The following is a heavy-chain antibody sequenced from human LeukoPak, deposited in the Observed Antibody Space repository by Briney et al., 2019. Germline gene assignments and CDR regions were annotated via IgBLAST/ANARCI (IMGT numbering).Heavy chain of an antibody. D-gene: IGHD1-7*01. V-gene: IGHV3-23*01. J-gene: IGHJ4*02. CDR2: ITDGGGHS. Sequence: PGGSLRLSCAASGFTFSSCTMGWVRQAPGKGLECVSTITDGGGHSYYADSMKGRFRVSRDNFKNTLYLQMDSLRAEDTALYYCAREPAGTYGRYHDYWGQGTLVTVSS. CDR1: GFTFSSCT. CDR3: AREPAGTYGRYHDY.